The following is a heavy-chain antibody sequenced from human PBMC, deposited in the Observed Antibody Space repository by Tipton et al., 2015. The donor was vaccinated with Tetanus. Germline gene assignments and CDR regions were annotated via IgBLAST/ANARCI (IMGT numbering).Heavy chain of an antibody. CDR1: GLTVSTNH. V-gene: IGHV3-66*01. J-gene: IGHJ4*02. Sequence: SLRLSCAASGLTVSTNHMTWVRQAPGLGLEWVSNIYAGGTTYYADSLEGRFTVSRDTSTNTLYLQMNSLRAEDTAVYFCVRMISGSDYDYLDVWGQGTLVTVSS. CDR3: VRMISGSDYDYLDV. CDR2: IYAGGTT. D-gene: IGHD5-12*01.